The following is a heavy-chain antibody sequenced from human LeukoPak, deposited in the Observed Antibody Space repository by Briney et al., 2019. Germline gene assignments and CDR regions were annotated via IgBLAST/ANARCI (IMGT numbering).Heavy chain of an antibody. CDR3: AGGPGDWKSRPYYFDY. D-gene: IGHD1-1*01. CDR1: GGTFSSYA. CDR2: IIPIFGTA. J-gene: IGHJ4*02. V-gene: IGHV1-69*13. Sequence: ASVKVSCKASGGTFSSYAISWVRQAPGQGLEWMGGIIPIFGTANYAQKFQGRVTITADESTSTAYMELSSLRSEDTAVYYCAGGPGDWKSRPYYFDYWGQGTLVTVSS.